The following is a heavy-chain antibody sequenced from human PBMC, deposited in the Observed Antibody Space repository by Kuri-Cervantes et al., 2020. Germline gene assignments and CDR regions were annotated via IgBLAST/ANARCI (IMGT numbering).Heavy chain of an antibody. Sequence: GGSLRLSCAASGFTFSSYAMHWVRQAPGKGLEWVAVISYDGSNKYYADSVKGRFTISRDNSKNTLYLQMNSLRDEDTAVYYCARDQGRELSPLDCWGQGTLVTVSS. CDR2: ISYDGSNK. D-gene: IGHD3-10*01. J-gene: IGHJ4*02. CDR3: ARDQGRELSPLDC. CDR1: GFTFSSYA. V-gene: IGHV3-30-3*01.